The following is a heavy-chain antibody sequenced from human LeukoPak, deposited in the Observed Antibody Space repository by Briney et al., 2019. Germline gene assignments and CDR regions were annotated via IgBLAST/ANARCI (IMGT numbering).Heavy chain of an antibody. V-gene: IGHV3-23*01. Sequence: GGSLRLSCAASGFTFSRYAMSWVRQAPGKGLEWVSAISGSGGSTYYSDSVKGQFTISRDNSKNTLYLQMNSLRAEDAAVYYCVKKGLGYCSNGVCHFDYWGQGTLVTVSS. CDR2: ISGSGGST. CDR1: GFTFSRYA. CDR3: VKKGLGYCSNGVCHFDY. J-gene: IGHJ4*02. D-gene: IGHD2-8*01.